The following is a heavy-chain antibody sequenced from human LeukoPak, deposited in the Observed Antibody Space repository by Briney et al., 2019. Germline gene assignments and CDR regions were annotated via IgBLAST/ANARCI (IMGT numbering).Heavy chain of an antibody. CDR3: ARGPNYDFWSGGVWDYYYYMDV. CDR1: GGSISSSSYY. Sequence: PSETLSLTCTVSGGSISSSSYYWGWIRQPPGKGLEWIGSIYYSGSTYYNPSLKSRVTISVDTSKNQFSLKLSSVTAADTAVYYCARGPNYDFWSGGVWDYYYYMDVWGKGTTVTVSS. V-gene: IGHV4-39*07. D-gene: IGHD3-3*01. CDR2: IYYSGST. J-gene: IGHJ6*03.